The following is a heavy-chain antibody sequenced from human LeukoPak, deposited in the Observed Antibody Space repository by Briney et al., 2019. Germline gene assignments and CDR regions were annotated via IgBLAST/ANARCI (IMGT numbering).Heavy chain of an antibody. CDR1: GFTFSDYY. D-gene: IGHD1-26*01. CDR3: ARVRGSYSSDY. V-gene: IGHV3-11*04. Sequence: GGSLRLSCAASGFTFSDYYMSWIRQAPGKGLEWISYISSRGGTTIYYADSVKGRFTISRDNAKSALYLQMNSLRAEDTAVHYCARVRGSYSSDYWGQGTLVTVSS. CDR2: ISSRGGTTI. J-gene: IGHJ4*02.